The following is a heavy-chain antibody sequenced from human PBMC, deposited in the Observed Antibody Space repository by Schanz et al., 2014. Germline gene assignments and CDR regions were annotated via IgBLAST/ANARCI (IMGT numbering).Heavy chain of an antibody. Sequence: EVQLLESGGGLVQPGGSLRLSCAASGFTFGDYAMTWVRQAPGKGLEWVSSISSGGGSTYYADSVKGRFTISRDNSKNTLYLQMKSLRAEDTAVYYCAKGRFGELSAFDIWGQGTMGTVAS. V-gene: IGHV3-23*01. J-gene: IGHJ3*02. D-gene: IGHD3-10*01. CDR1: GFTFGDYA. CDR2: ISSGGGST. CDR3: AKGRFGELSAFDI.